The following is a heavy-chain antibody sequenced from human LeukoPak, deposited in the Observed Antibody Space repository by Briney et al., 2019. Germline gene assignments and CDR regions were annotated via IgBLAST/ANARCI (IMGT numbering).Heavy chain of an antibody. CDR2: ISSSGGST. CDR1: GFTFSSYA. D-gene: IGHD3-22*01. CDR3: ASSRYDSSGYYGIIGY. J-gene: IGHJ4*02. V-gene: IGHV3-23*01. Sequence: GGSLRLSCAAPGFTFSSYAMSWVRQAPGKGLEWVSAISSSGGSTYYADSVKGRFTISRDNSKNTLYLQMNSLRAEDTALYYCASSRYDSSGYYGIIGYWGQGTLVTVSS.